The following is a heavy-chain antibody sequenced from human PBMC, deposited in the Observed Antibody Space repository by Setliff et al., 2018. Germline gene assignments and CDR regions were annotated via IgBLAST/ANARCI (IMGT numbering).Heavy chain of an antibody. V-gene: IGHV1-2*04. Sequence: ASVKVSCKASGYTFTGYYMHWVRQAPGQGLEWMGWINPNSGGTNYAQKFQGWVTMTRDTSISTAYMELSRLTSDDMAVYFCARSDHLVVDGFDAWGQGTMVTVSS. D-gene: IGHD3-16*01. J-gene: IGHJ3*01. CDR2: INPNSGGT. CDR1: GYTFTGYY. CDR3: ARSDHLVVDGFDA.